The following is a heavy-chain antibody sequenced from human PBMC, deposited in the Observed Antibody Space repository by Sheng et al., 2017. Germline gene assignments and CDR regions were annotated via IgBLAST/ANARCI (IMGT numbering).Heavy chain of an antibody. D-gene: IGHD3-16*01. CDR3: AREGGWIDF. CDR1: GFTFSNYW. J-gene: IGHJ4*02. V-gene: IGHV3-74*01. CDR2: IDRDGGSI. Sequence: EVQLVESGGGLVQPGGSLRLSCAASGFTFSNYWIHWVRQVPGKGLVWVSRIDRDGGSISYADSVKGRFTISRDNAKNTVYLQMSSLRAEDTAVYHCAREGGWIDFWGLGTLVTVSS.